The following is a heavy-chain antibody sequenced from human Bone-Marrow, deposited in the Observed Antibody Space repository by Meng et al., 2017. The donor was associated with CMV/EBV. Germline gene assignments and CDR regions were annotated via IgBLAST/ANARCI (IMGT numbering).Heavy chain of an antibody. CDR1: GFTFSSYS. V-gene: IGHV3-21*01. D-gene: IGHD2-2*01. Sequence: GESLKISCAASGFTFSSYSMNWVRQAPGKGLEWVSSISSSSSYIYYADSVKGRFTISRDNAKNSLYLQMNSLRAEDTAVYYCARDFTLVVVPAAIPSHGMDVWAQGPTVTGSS. CDR2: ISSSSSYI. CDR3: ARDFTLVVVPAAIPSHGMDV. J-gene: IGHJ6*01.